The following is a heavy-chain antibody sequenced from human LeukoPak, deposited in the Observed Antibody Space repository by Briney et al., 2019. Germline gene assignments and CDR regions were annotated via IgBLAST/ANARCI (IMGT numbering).Heavy chain of an antibody. Sequence: GGSLRLSCAASGFTFSSYGMYWVRQAPGKGLEWVAVISYDGSNKYYADSVEGRFTISRDNSKNTLYLQMNSLRAEDTAVYYCAKEGFTFGGLTPSRDATYYFDYWGQGTLVTVSS. CDR1: GFTFSSYG. V-gene: IGHV3-30*18. J-gene: IGHJ4*02. D-gene: IGHD3-16*01. CDR2: ISYDGSNK. CDR3: AKEGFTFGGLTPSRDATYYFDY.